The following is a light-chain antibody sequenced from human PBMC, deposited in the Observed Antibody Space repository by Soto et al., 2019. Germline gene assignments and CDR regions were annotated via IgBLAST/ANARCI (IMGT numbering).Light chain of an antibody. V-gene: IGKV3-11*01. CDR3: QQHSNRLT. CDR1: QSVDSY. CDR2: DAS. Sequence: PGERATLSCRASQSVDSYLAWYQQKPVQATRLLIFDASNRATGIPARFSGSGSGTDFTLTISSLEPEDFAVYYCQQHSNRLTFGGGTKVEIK. J-gene: IGKJ4*01.